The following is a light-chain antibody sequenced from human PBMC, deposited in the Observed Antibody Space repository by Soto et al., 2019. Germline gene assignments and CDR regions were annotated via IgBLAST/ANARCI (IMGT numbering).Light chain of an antibody. Sequence: TQSPSTLSASVGDRVTITCRASQSVGTYLAWYQQKPGQAPRLLIYDASNRATGIPARFSGSGSGTDFTLTISGLEPEDFAVYYCQQRTNWPPLTFGGGTKVEIK. CDR2: DAS. J-gene: IGKJ4*01. V-gene: IGKV3-11*01. CDR1: QSVGTY. CDR3: QQRTNWPPLT.